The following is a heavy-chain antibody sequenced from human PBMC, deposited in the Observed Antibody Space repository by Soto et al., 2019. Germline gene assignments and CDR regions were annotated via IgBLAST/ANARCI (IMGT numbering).Heavy chain of an antibody. J-gene: IGHJ5*02. D-gene: IGHD4-17*01. CDR1: GDSFSSTNYY. V-gene: IGHV4-39*01. CDR3: ARHYPLRPGWFDP. CDR2: IYYSGST. Sequence: QLQLQESGPGLVKPSETLSLTCSVSGDSFSSTNYYWGWVRQPPGKGLEWIGSIYYSGSTYYNPSLKSRVTISIDTFKNQFSLNLTSVTAADTAVYYCARHYPLRPGWFDPWGQGTLVAVSS.